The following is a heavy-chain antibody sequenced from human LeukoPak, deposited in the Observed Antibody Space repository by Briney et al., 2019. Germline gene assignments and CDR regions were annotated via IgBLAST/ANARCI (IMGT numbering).Heavy chain of an antibody. J-gene: IGHJ5*02. CDR3: ARVSRGPSSSWYNWFDL. Sequence: GASVKVSCTASGYTFTSYYMHWVRQAPGQGLEWMGIINPSGGSTSYAQKFQGRVTMTRDTSTSTVYMELSSLRSEDTAVYYCARVSRGPSSSWYNWFDLWGQGTLVTVSS. CDR1: GYTFTSYY. V-gene: IGHV1-46*01. CDR2: INPSGGST. D-gene: IGHD6-13*01.